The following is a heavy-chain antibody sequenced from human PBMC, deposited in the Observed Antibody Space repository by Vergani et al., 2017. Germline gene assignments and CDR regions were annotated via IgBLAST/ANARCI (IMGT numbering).Heavy chain of an antibody. CDR3: ARSYYYDSSGYFSYDAFDI. CDR1: GGSISSGGYY. D-gene: IGHD3-22*01. CDR2: IYYSGST. J-gene: IGHJ3*02. V-gene: IGHV4-31*03. Sequence: QVQLQESGPGLVKPSQTLSLTCTVSGGSISSGGYYWSWIRQHPGKGLEWIGYIYYSGSTYYNPSLKSRVTISVDTSKNQFSLKLSSVTAADTAVYYCARSYYYDSSGYFSYDAFDIWGQGTMVTVSS.